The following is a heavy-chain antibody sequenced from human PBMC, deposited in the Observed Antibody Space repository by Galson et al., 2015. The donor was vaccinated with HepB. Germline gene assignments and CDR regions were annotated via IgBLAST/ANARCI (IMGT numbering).Heavy chain of an antibody. Sequence: SVKVSSKASGYTFTGYYMHWVRQAPGQGLEWMGWINPNSGGTNYAQKFQGRVTMTRDTSISTAYMELSRLRSDDTAVYYCARDWAGVSSWFDYWGQGTLVTVSS. D-gene: IGHD6-13*01. CDR1: GYTFTGYY. CDR2: INPNSGGT. V-gene: IGHV1-2*02. J-gene: IGHJ4*02. CDR3: ARDWAGVSSWFDY.